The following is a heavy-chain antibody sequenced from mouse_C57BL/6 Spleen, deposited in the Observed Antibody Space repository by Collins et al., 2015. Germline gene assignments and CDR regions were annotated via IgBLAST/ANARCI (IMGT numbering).Heavy chain of an antibody. V-gene: IGHV1-66*01. CDR1: GYSFTSYY. J-gene: IGHJ2*01. Sequence: QVQLQQSGPELVKPGASVKISCKASGYSFTSYYIHWVKQRPGQGLEWIGWIYPGSGNTKYNEKFKGKATLTADTSSSTAYMQLSSLTSEDSAVYYCARDRGNWGGFDYWGQGTTLTVSS. CDR2: IYPGSGNT. D-gene: IGHD4-1*01. CDR3: ARDRGNWGGFDY.